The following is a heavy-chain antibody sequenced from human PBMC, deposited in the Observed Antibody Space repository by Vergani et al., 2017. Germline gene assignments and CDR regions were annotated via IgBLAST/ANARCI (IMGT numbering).Heavy chain of an antibody. D-gene: IGHD3-16*02. V-gene: IGHV3-23*01. CDR2: ISGSGGST. Sequence: EVQLLESGGGLVQPGGSLRLSCAASGFTFSSYAMSWVRQAPGKGLEWVSAISGSGGSTYYADSVKGRFTISRDNSKNTLYLQMNSLRAEDTAVYYCAKARPTDDYVWGSYRPFHKAYFDYWGQGTLVTVSS. J-gene: IGHJ4*02. CDR3: AKARPTDDYVWGSYRPFHKAYFDY. CDR1: GFTFSSYA.